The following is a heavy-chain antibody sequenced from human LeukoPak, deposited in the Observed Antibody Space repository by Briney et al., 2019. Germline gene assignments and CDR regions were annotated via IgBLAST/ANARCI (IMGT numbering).Heavy chain of an antibody. J-gene: IGHJ5*02. CDR2: IYTSGST. Sequence: RASQTLSLTCTVSGGSISSGSYYWGWIRQPAGKGLEWIVRIYTSGSTNYNPSLKSLVTISVDTSKNQFSLMLSSVTAAETEVYCCARMSGGDWLDTWGQGTLVTVSS. CDR1: GGSISSGSYY. CDR3: ARMSGGDWLDT. V-gene: IGHV4-61*02. D-gene: IGHD1-1*01.